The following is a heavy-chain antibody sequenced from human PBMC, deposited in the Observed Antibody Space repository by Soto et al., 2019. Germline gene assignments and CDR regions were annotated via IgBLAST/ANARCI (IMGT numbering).Heavy chain of an antibody. J-gene: IGHJ3*01. Sequence: QVKLVESGGGVVQPGRSLRLSCEASGFIFNDYGMHWVRQAPGKGLDWVAVISFDGNNKYYAQSVKGRFTISRDNSKNTLFLHMDSLRREDTAVYHCVKGDLDTAVVYSPDAFDFWGQGTMVTVSS. D-gene: IGHD5-18*01. CDR1: GFIFNDYG. CDR2: ISFDGNNK. V-gene: IGHV3-30*18. CDR3: VKGDLDTAVVYSPDAFDF.